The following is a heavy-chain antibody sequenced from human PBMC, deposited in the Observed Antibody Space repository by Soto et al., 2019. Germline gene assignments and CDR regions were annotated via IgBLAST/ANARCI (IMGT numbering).Heavy chain of an antibody. Sequence: GGSLRLSCAASGFTFSSYGMNWVRQAPGKGLEWVAVISYNGSNKYYADSVKGRFTISRDNAKNTLYLQMNSLRAEDTAVYYCARGRGYDSRGDDLDYWGQGTLVTVSS. CDR1: GFTFSSYG. CDR3: ARGRGYDSRGDDLDY. D-gene: IGHD3-22*01. J-gene: IGHJ4*02. CDR2: ISYNGSNK. V-gene: IGHV3-30*03.